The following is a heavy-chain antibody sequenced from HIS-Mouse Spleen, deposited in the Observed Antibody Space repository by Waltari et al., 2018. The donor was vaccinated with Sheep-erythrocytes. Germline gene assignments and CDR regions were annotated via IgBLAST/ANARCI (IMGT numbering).Heavy chain of an antibody. J-gene: IGHJ4*02. CDR2: IIPILGIA. CDR3: AQTGATTPHFDY. CDR1: GGTFSSYA. Sequence: QVQLVQSGSEVKKPGSSVKVSCKASGGTFSSYAISGVRPAPGQGLEWRGRIIPILGIANYAQEFQGRVKITADKSTSTAYMGLSSLRSEDTAVYYCAQTGATTPHFDYWGQGTLVTVSS. V-gene: IGHV1-69*04. D-gene: IGHD1-26*01.